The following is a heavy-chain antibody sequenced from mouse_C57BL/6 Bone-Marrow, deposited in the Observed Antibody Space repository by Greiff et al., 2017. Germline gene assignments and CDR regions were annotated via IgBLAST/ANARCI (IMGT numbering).Heavy chain of an antibody. CDR1: GYTFTSYW. Sequence: VQLQQPGAELVKPGASVKMSCKASGYTFTSYWITWVKQRPGQGLEWIGDIYPGSGSTNYNEKFKSKATLTVDTSSSTAYMQLSSLTSEDSAVDYCASSTMVTTTGYYFDYWGQGTTLTVSS. D-gene: IGHD2-2*01. J-gene: IGHJ2*01. V-gene: IGHV1-55*01. CDR3: ASSTMVTTTGYYFDY. CDR2: IYPGSGST.